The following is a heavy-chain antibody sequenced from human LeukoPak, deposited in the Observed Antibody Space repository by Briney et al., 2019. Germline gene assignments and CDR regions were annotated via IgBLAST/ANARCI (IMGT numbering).Heavy chain of an antibody. V-gene: IGHV3-9*01. J-gene: IGHJ4*02. Sequence: GRSLRLSCAASGFTFDDYAMHWVRQAPGKGLEWVSGISWNSGSIGYANSVKGRFTISRDNSKNTLYLQMNSLRAEDTAVYYCAKTLQQLVTYYFDYWGQGTLVTVSS. CDR1: GFTFDDYA. D-gene: IGHD6-13*01. CDR2: ISWNSGSI. CDR3: AKTLQQLVTYYFDY.